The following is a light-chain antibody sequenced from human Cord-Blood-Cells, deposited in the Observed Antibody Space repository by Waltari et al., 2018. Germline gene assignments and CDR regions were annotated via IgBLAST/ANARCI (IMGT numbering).Light chain of an antibody. J-gene: IGLJ3*02. Sequence: QSALTQPPSASGSPGQSVTISCTGTSSDVGGYNYVSWYQQHPGKAPKLMIYEVSKRPSGVPDRCSCSKSGNTASLTVSGLQAEDEADYYCSSYAGSNNRVFGGGTKLTVL. CDR1: SSDVGGYNY. V-gene: IGLV2-8*01. CDR2: EVS. CDR3: SSYAGSNNRV.